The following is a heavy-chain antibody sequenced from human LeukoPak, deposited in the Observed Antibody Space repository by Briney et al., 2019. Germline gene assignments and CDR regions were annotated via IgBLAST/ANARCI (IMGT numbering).Heavy chain of an antibody. V-gene: IGHV5-51*01. D-gene: IGHD1-14*01. CDR2: FYPGDSST. CDR1: GYTFSSYW. CDR3: ARDSEPRTMDV. J-gene: IGHJ6*02. Sequence: GESLKISCEASGYTFSSYWIAWVRQLPGKGLEWMGIFYPGDSSTTYSPSFQGQVTFSADKSISTAYLEWSSLKASDTAIYYCARDSEPRTMDVWGQGTTVTVSS.